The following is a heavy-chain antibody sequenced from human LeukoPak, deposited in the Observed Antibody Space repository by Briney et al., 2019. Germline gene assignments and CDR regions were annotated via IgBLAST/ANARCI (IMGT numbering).Heavy chain of an antibody. Sequence: DSVKVSCKASACTITGYYMHWVRQAPGQGLQWMGRINPNSGGTNYAQKFQGRDTMTRDTSISTAYMELSRLRCENTAVYDWACGGPWELLGYDAFDLWGQGTMVTVSS. J-gene: IGHJ3*01. V-gene: IGHV1-2*06. D-gene: IGHD1-26*01. CDR2: INPNSGGT. CDR3: ACGGPWELLGYDAFDL. CDR1: ACTITGYY.